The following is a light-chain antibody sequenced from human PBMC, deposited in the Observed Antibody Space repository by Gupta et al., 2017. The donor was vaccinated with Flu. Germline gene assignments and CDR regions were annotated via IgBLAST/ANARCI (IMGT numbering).Light chain of an antibody. J-gene: IGKJ1*01. V-gene: IGKV1-6*01. CDR3: LQAYTYPRT. Sequence: IQMTQSPSSRPSPVEDRVTITCRVSQGIRTDLGWFQQKPGKAPKLLIYGASTLQIGVPSRFSGSGSGTDFTLTISSLQAEDFATYYCLQAYTYPRTFGPGTKVEIK. CDR1: QGIRTD. CDR2: GAS.